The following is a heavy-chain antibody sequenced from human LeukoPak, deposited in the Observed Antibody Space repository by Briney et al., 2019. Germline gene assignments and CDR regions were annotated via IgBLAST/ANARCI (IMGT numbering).Heavy chain of an antibody. Sequence: GGSLRLSCAASGFTFSNAWMSWVRQAPGKGLEWVGRIKSKTDGGTTDYAAPVKGRFTISRDDSKNTLYLQMNSLRAEDTAVYYCAILPSPREYYDFWSGYPTQTGDYWGQGTLVTVSS. V-gene: IGHV3-15*01. J-gene: IGHJ4*02. CDR1: GFTFSNAW. D-gene: IGHD3-3*01. CDR3: AILPSPREYYDFWSGYPTQTGDY. CDR2: IKSKTDGGTT.